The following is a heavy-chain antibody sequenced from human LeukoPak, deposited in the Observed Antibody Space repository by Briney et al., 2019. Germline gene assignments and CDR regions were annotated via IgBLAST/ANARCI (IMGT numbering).Heavy chain of an antibody. Sequence: GGSLRLSCAASGFNVSSSYMSWVRQAPGKGLEWVSFIYRGGTTYYADSVKGRFTISRDNAKNSLYLQMNSLRAGDTAVYYCARVGKSGSYPFDYWGQGSLVTVSS. D-gene: IGHD1-26*01. V-gene: IGHV3-53*01. CDR1: GFNVSSSY. J-gene: IGHJ4*02. CDR3: ARVGKSGSYPFDY. CDR2: IYRGGTT.